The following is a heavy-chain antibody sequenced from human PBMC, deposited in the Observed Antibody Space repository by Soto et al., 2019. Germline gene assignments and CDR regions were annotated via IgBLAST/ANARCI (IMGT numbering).Heavy chain of an antibody. CDR2: ISPSSTYI. Sequence: LRLSCAASGLNFEKCSMNWVRQPPGKGPEWLASISPSSTYIRYADSVKGRFTISRDNARNSLSLQMMNLRADDTAIYYCATDTGDIEVVPATTWGQGTLVTVSS. CDR3: ATDTGDIEVVPATT. J-gene: IGHJ4*02. CDR1: GLNFEKCS. V-gene: IGHV3-21*04. D-gene: IGHD2-15*01.